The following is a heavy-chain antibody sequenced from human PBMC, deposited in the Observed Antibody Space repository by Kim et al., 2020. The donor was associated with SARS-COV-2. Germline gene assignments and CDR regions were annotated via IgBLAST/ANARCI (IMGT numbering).Heavy chain of an antibody. V-gene: IGHV4-59*01. D-gene: IGHD2-2*01. CDR1: GGSISSYY. CDR2: IYYSGST. CDR3: ARVCRRDCSSTYGMDV. Sequence: SETLSLTCTVSGGSISSYYWSWIRQPPGKGLEWIGYIYYSGSTNYNPSLKSRVTISVDTSKNQFSLKLSSVTAADTAVYYCARVCRRDCSSTYGMDVWGQGTTVTVSS. J-gene: IGHJ6*02.